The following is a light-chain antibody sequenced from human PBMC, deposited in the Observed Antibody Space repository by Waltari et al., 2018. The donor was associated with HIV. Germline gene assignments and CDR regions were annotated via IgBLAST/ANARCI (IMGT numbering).Light chain of an antibody. J-gene: IGKJ2*01. CDR2: GAS. Sequence: ELVLTQSPDILSLSPGERAVLSCRASQSVSGSQLAWYQQRPGQGTRLLIYGASNRATGIPDRFSGSGSGTDYTLSISGLVPEDFAVYYCQQYGDSPLYIFGQGTNLEI. CDR1: QSVSGSQ. V-gene: IGKV3-20*01. CDR3: QQYGDSPLYI.